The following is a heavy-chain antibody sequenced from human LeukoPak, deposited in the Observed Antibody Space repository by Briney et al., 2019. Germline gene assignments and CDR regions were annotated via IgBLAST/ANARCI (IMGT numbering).Heavy chain of an antibody. CDR2: VIPILGIA. J-gene: IGHJ5*02. V-gene: IGHV1-69*04. CDR3: ARDSGASWLFDP. CDR1: GGTFSSYA. D-gene: IGHD2-15*01. Sequence: SVKVSCKASGGTFSSYAISWVRQAPGQGLEWMGRVIPILGIANYAQKFQGRVTITADKSTSTAYMELSSLRSEDTAVYYCARDSGASWLFDPWGQGTLVTVSS.